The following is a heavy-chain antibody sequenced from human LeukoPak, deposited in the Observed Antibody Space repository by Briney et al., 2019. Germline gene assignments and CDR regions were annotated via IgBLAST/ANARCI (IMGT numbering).Heavy chain of an antibody. CDR2: ISGSGGST. J-gene: IGHJ4*02. V-gene: IGHV3-23*01. CDR1: GFTFSSYA. Sequence: PRGSLRLSCAASGFTFSSYAMSWVRQAPGKGLGWVSAISGSGGSTYYADSVKGRFTISRDNSKNTLYLQMNSLRAEDTAVYYFAIVEQHYAILTGYYKAPYFDYWGQGTLVTVSS. D-gene: IGHD3-9*01. CDR3: AIVEQHYAILTGYYKAPYFDY.